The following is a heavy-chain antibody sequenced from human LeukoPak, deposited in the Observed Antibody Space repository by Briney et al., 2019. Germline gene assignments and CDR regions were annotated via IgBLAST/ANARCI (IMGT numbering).Heavy chain of an antibody. J-gene: IGHJ4*02. CDR1: GFTVSSNY. CDR2: ISGSGGST. D-gene: IGHD5-18*01. Sequence: PGGSLRLSCAASGFTVSSNYMSWVRQAPGKGLEWVSAISGSGGSTYYADSVKGRFTISRDNSKNTLYLQMNSLRAEDTAVYYCAKDLPRGYSYGSIFDYWGQGTLVTVSS. CDR3: AKDLPRGYSYGSIFDY. V-gene: IGHV3-23*01.